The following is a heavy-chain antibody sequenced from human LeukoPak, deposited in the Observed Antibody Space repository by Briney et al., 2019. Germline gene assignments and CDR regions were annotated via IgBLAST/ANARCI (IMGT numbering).Heavy chain of an antibody. D-gene: IGHD2-15*01. J-gene: IGHJ4*02. Sequence: ASVKVSCKASGYTFTSYGISWVRQAPGQGPEWMGWINPNRDGTNYAQKFQGRVTMTRDTSTSTAYMELSRLRSDDTAVYYCARGGKYGCSGGSCYSDYWGQGTLVTVSA. V-gene: IGHV1-2*02. CDR1: GYTFTSYG. CDR2: INPNRDGT. CDR3: ARGGKYGCSGGSCYSDY.